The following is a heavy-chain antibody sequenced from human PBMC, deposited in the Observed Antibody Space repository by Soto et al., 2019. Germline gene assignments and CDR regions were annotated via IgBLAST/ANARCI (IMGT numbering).Heavy chain of an antibody. CDR2: ISGGGGNT. V-gene: IGHV3-23*01. J-gene: IGHJ4*02. CDR1: GFAFSDYS. CDR3: AKETYGSGWTLDS. D-gene: IGHD6-19*01. Sequence: DVQLLESGGGVVQSGGSLRLSCSASGFAFSDYSMHWVRQAPGKGPEWVSAISGGGGNTYYDGSVNGRFTISRDNSRNTLYLQMHSLRDDDTALYYCAKETYGSGWTLDSWCQGTRAPVSS.